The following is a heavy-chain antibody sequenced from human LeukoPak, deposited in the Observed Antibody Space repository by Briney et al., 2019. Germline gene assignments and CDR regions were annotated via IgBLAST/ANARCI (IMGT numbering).Heavy chain of an antibody. CDR2: ISPSSSYI. Sequence: PGGTLRLFSAASRFSFSTHRTNWARQASGKGLEWVSSISPSSSYIYYADSLRGRFTISRDNAKNSLYLQMNSLRAEDTAVYYCAREKIAAFDYWGQGTLVTVSS. CDR3: AREKIAAFDY. J-gene: IGHJ4*02. D-gene: IGHD6-13*01. CDR1: RFSFSTHR. V-gene: IGHV3-21*01.